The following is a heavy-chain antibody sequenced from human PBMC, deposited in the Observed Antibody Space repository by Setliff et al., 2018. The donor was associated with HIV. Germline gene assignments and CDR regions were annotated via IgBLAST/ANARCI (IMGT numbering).Heavy chain of an antibody. CDR2: VSYSGST. V-gene: IGHV4-59*11. D-gene: IGHD3-16*01. J-gene: IGHJ4*02. Sequence: PSETLSLTCSVSGGSISSHFWSWIRQPPGKGLGWIGTVSYSGSTNYNPSLKSRVTISVDTSENQFSLKLSSVTAADTAVYYCARRLGATVFYYFDYWGQGTLVTVSS. CDR3: ARRLGATVFYYFDY. CDR1: GGSISSHF.